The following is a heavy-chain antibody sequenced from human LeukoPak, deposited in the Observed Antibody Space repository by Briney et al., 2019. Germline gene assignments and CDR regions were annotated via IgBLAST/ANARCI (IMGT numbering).Heavy chain of an antibody. CDR3: AKDREQQLVRRAADY. J-gene: IGHJ4*02. Sequence: GGSLRLSCAASGFTFSSYAMSWVRQAPGKGLEWVSAISGSGGSTYYADSVKGRFTISRDNSKNTLYLQMNSLRAEDTAVYYCAKDREQQLVRRAADYWGQGTLVTVSS. CDR2: ISGSGGST. D-gene: IGHD6-13*01. V-gene: IGHV3-23*01. CDR1: GFTFSSYA.